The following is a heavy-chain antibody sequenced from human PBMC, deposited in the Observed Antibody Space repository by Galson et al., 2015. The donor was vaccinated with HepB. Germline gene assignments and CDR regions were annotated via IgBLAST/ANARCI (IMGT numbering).Heavy chain of an antibody. CDR2: INSSSTTI. V-gene: IGHV3-48*02. J-gene: IGHJ6*03. CDR1: GFTFSSYS. CDR3: ARENTAVGDYYYYYMDV. Sequence: SLRLSCAASGFTFSSYSMNWVRQAPGKGLEWVSYINSSSTTIYYADSVKGRFTISRDNAKNSLYLQMNSLRDEDTAVYYCARENTAVGDYYYYYMDVWGKGTTVTVSS. D-gene: IGHD5-18*01.